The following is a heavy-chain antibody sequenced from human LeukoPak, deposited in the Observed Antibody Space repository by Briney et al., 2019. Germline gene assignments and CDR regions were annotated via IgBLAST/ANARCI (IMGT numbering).Heavy chain of an antibody. V-gene: IGHV1-46*01. J-gene: IGHJ3*02. CDR2: ISPSGGST. Sequence: ASVKVSCKAFGYTFTSNYMHWVRQAPGQGPEWMGVISPSGGSTTYAQKFQGRVTLTRDMSTSTDYLKLSSLRSEDTAVYYCARDRYYYDSSGYYSAFDTWGQGTMVTVSS. D-gene: IGHD3-22*01. CDR3: ARDRYYYDSSGYYSAFDT. CDR1: GYTFTSNY.